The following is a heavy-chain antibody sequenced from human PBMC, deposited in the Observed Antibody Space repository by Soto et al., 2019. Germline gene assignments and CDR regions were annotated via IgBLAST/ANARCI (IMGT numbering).Heavy chain of an antibody. Sequence: PGGSLRLSCAASGFTFSSYWMSWVRQAPGKGLEWVANIKQDGSEKYYVDSVKGRFTISRDNAKNSLYLQMNSLRAEDTAVYYCARDPGVAAAGSINYYYYYLLDVWGQGTTVTVSS. CDR3: ARDPGVAAAGSINYYYYYLLDV. CDR2: IKQDGSEK. V-gene: IGHV3-7*05. CDR1: GFTFSSYW. D-gene: IGHD6-13*01. J-gene: IGHJ6*02.